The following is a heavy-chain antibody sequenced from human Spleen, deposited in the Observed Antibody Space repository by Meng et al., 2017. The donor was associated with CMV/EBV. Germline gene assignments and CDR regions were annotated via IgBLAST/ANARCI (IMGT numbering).Heavy chain of an antibody. V-gene: IGHV5-51*01. CDR2: VYPGDSDT. J-gene: IGHJ5*02. D-gene: IGHD4-11*01. Sequence: GESLKISCMGSGYMFPNYWIAWVRQMPGKGLEWMGVVYPGDSDTRYSPSFQGQVIISADKTVSTAYLQWSNLKASDTAIYYCARHATSVTARNWFGPWGQGTLVTVSS. CDR1: GYMFPNYW. CDR3: ARHATSVTARNWFGP.